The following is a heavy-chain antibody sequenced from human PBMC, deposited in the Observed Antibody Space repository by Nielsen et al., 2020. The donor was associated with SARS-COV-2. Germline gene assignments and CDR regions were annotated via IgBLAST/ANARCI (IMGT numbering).Heavy chain of an antibody. Sequence: GESLKISCQGSGYNFASYWIGWVRQRPGKGLEWLGIIHPGDSATTYSPSLQGQVSMSADKSISTAYLQWSSLKASDTAMYYCARRVSSGWYFLDYWGQGTLVTVSS. CDR2: IHPGDSAT. CDR1: GYNFASYW. J-gene: IGHJ4*02. CDR3: ARRVSSGWYFLDY. V-gene: IGHV5-51*01. D-gene: IGHD6-19*01.